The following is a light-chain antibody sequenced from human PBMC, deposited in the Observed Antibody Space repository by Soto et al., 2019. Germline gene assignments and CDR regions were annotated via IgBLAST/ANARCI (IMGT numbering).Light chain of an antibody. CDR2: EVS. CDR3: GSYTSSTTLV. Sequence: QSALTLPASVSGSPGQSITISCTGTSSDVGGYNYVSWYQQHPGKAPKLMIYEVSNRPSGVSNRFSGSKSGNTASLTISGLQAEDEADYYCGSYTSSTTLVFGTGT. J-gene: IGLJ1*01. CDR1: SSDVGGYNY. V-gene: IGLV2-14*01.